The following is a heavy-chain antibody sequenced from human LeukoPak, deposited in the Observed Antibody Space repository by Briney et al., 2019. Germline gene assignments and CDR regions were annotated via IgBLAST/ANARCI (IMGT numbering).Heavy chain of an antibody. CDR2: ISSSGSTI. Sequence: GGSLRLSCAASGFTFSSYEMNWVRQAPGKGLEWVSYISSSGSTIYYADSVKGRFTISRDNAKNSLYLQMNSLRAEDTAVYYWASLEFCGGGSSPPPGGDVGEKGTTAPVP. CDR3: ASLEFCGGGSSPPPGGDV. V-gene: IGHV3-48*03. D-gene: IGHD2-15*01. J-gene: IGHJ6*03. CDR1: GFTFSSYE.